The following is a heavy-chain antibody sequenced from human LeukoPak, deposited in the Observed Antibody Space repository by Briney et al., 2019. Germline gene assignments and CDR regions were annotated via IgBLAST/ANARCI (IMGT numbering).Heavy chain of an antibody. D-gene: IGHD1-26*01. V-gene: IGHV3-21*01. CDR1: GFTFDEFG. CDR3: ARDPYNGNYGDSYYYFMDA. Sequence: PGGSLRLSCEASGFTFDEFGMSWVRQTPGKGLEWVSSITSSSMYIYYADSVKGRFTISRDNAKNSLSLQMNSLRAEDTAVYYCARDPYNGNYGDSYYYFMDAWGKGTTVTISS. J-gene: IGHJ6*03. CDR2: ITSSSMYI.